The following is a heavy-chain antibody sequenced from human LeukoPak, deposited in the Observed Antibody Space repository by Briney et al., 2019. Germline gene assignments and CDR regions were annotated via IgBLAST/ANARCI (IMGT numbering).Heavy chain of an antibody. V-gene: IGHV3-21*01. D-gene: IGHD3-16*02. CDR3: ARVSIFGVVIANDY. J-gene: IGHJ4*02. Sequence: GGSLRLSCAASGFTFGGYTMSWVRQAPGKGLQWVSTITSGGDYMYYADPVKGRFTISRDDSKNSLYLHMNSLRAEDTAVYYCARVSIFGVVIANDYWGQGTVVTVSS. CDR1: GFTFGGYT. CDR2: ITSGGDYM.